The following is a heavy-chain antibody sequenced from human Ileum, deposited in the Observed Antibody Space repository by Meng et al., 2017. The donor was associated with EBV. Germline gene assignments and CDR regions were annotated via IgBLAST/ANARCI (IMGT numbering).Heavy chain of an antibody. CDR1: GGTFSNYA. J-gene: IGHJ4*02. D-gene: IGHD2-2*03. V-gene: IGHV1-69*06. CDR3: ARWAGHCSSANCFPPLDY. Sequence: QVQLTTSGAEVNTSGSSVKVSCKASGGTFSNYAISWVRQAPGQGLEWMGGIIPIFATPNYAQKFQDRITITADTSTTTAYMELSSLTSEDTAIYYCARWAGHCSSANCFPPLDYWGQGTLVTVSS. CDR2: IIPIFATP.